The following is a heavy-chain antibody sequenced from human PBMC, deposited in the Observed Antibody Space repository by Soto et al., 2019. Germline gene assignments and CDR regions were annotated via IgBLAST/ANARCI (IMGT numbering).Heavy chain of an antibody. V-gene: IGHV3-21*03. D-gene: IGHD3-22*01. CDR2: ISSSSSYI. J-gene: IGHJ4*01. Sequence: GGSLRLSCAASGFTFSSYIMNWVRQAPGKGLEWVSSISSSSSYIYYADSVKGRFTISRDNAKNSLYLQMNSLKTEDTGIYYCTTDSYSSIIVVRFDYWGHGTLVTVSS. CDR1: GFTFSSYI. CDR3: TTDSYSSIIVVRFDY.